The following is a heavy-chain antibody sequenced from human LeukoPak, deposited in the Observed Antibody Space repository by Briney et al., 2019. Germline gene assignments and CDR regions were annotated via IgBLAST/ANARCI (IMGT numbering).Heavy chain of an antibody. CDR2: IYHSGST. Sequence: KPSETLSLTCAVSGYSISSGYYWDWIRQPPGKGLEWIGSIYHSGSTYYNPSLKSRVTISVDTSKNQFSLKLSSVTAADTAVYYCALGAGYCSSTSCYRAFDIWGQGTMVTVSS. CDR3: ALGAGYCSSTSCYRAFDI. CDR1: GYSISSGYY. J-gene: IGHJ3*02. D-gene: IGHD2-2*02. V-gene: IGHV4-38-2*01.